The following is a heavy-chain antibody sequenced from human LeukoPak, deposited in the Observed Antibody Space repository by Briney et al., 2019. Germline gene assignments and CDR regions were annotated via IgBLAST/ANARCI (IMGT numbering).Heavy chain of an antibody. D-gene: IGHD3-10*01. Sequence: ASVKVSCKASGYTFTNYGISWVRQAPGQGLEWMGWISAYNGDTNYAQKLQVRVSMTTDTSTSTAYMELRSLRSDDTAVYYCARQPHHYYGSGSYYSHYFDYWGQGTLVTVSS. CDR3: ARQPHHYYGSGSYYSHYFDY. V-gene: IGHV1-18*01. CDR2: ISAYNGDT. CDR1: GYTFTNYG. J-gene: IGHJ4*02.